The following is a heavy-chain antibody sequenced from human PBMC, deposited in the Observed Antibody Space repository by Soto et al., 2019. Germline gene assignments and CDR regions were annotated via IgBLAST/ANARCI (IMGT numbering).Heavy chain of an antibody. CDR3: ARRARPDFYYMDV. V-gene: IGHV3-64*01. CDR1: GFTLSGYA. D-gene: IGHD6-6*01. CDR2: ISSNGVGT. Sequence: EVQLAESWGCVAQPGGSLRLSCAAAGFTLSGYAMDWVRQAPGKGLEYVSGISSNGVGTYYAKSVQGRFTISRDNSKNTVYLQMGSLRPEDMAVYYCARRARPDFYYMDVWGKGTTVTVSS. J-gene: IGHJ6*03.